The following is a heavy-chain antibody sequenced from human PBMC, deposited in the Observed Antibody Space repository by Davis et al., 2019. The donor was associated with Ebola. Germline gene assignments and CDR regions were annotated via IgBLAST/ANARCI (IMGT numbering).Heavy chain of an antibody. Sequence: PSETLSLTCTVSGGSISSGGYYWSWIRQHPGKGLEWIGYIYYSGSTYYNPSLKSRVTISVDTSKNQFSLKLSSVTAADTAVYYCARGGYCSGGSCYSEASWGQGTLVTVSS. J-gene: IGHJ4*02. CDR1: GGSISSGGYY. V-gene: IGHV4-31*03. CDR3: ARGGYCSGGSCYSEAS. D-gene: IGHD2-15*01. CDR2: IYYSGST.